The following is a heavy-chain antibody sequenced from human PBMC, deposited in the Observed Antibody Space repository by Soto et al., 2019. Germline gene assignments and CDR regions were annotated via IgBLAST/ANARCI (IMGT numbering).Heavy chain of an antibody. D-gene: IGHD3-16*02. CDR3: ARGFRWGMDV. CDR2: ISSNGGST. CDR1: GFTFSSYA. V-gene: IGHV3-64*04. Sequence: GGSLRLSCSASGFTFSSYAMHWVRQAPGKGLEYVSAISSNGGSTYYADSVKGRFTISRDNAKNTLYLQMNSLRAEDTAVYYCARGFRWGMDVWGQGTTVTVSS. J-gene: IGHJ6*02.